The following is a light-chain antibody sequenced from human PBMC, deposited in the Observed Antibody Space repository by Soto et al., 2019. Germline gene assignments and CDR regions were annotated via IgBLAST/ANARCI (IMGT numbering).Light chain of an antibody. V-gene: IGKV1-27*01. Sequence: DIQMTQSPSSLSASVGDRVTITCRASQGISNYLVWYQQKPVKVPKLLIHAASTLQSGVSSRFSGRGSGTDFTLTITSLQPEDVATYYCQKDNSAPWTFGQGTKVEIK. J-gene: IGKJ1*01. CDR1: QGISNY. CDR2: AAS. CDR3: QKDNSAPWT.